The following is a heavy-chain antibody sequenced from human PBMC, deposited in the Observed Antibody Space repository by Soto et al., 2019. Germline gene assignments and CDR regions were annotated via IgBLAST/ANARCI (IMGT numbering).Heavy chain of an antibody. CDR3: AHRRSGGYCSGGSCYSGIWFDP. CDR2: IYWDDDK. J-gene: IGHJ5*02. D-gene: IGHD2-15*01. Sequence: QITLKESGPPLVKPTQTLTLTCTFSGFSLSTSGVGVGWIRQPPGKALEWLALIYWDDDKRYSPSLKSRLTITKDTSKNQVVLTMTNMDPVDTATYYCAHRRSGGYCSGGSCYSGIWFDPWGQGTLVTVSS. CDR1: GFSLSTSGVG. V-gene: IGHV2-5*02.